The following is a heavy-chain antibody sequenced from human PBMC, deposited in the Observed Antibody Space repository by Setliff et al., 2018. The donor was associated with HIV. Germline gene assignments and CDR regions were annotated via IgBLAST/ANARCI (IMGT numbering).Heavy chain of an antibody. D-gene: IGHD1-26*01. V-gene: IGHV4-61*02. J-gene: IGHJ4*02. CDR1: GGSISSGSYY. CDR2: IYTSGNT. Sequence: TLSLTCTVSGGSISSGSYYWNWIRQPAGKGLEWIGRIYTSGNTNSNPSLKRRVTISVDTSKNQFSLKLSSVTAADTAVCYCARSSPRFSGSYFDYWGQGTQVTVSS. CDR3: ARSSPRFSGSYFDY.